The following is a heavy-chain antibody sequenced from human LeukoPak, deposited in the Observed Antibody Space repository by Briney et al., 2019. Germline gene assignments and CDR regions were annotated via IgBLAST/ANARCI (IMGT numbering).Heavy chain of an antibody. CDR3: ARAVGHGSGSPRMDV. V-gene: IGHV3-48*01. Sequence: AGGSLRLSCAVSGFTLSTHSMNWVRQAPGKGLEWVSYIISSSNTIYYADSVKGRFTISRDNAKNSLYLQMNSLRAEDTAVYYCARAVGHGSGSPRMDVWGKGTTVTVSS. D-gene: IGHD3-10*01. J-gene: IGHJ6*04. CDR1: GFTLSTHS. CDR2: IISSSNTI.